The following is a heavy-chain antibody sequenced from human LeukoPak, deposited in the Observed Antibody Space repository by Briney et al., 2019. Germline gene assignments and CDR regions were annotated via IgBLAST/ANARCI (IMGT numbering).Heavy chain of an antibody. D-gene: IGHD3-10*01. Sequence: GGSLRLSCAASGFPFSRNDMSWVRQAPGKGLEWVSSISGSGDRTYYADSVKGRFTISRDTSKNTLYLEMNSLRAEDAAVYYCAKYRGFGDSYDTWGQGTLVTVSS. V-gene: IGHV3-23*01. CDR2: ISGSGDRT. CDR3: AKYRGFGDSYDT. CDR1: GFPFSRND. J-gene: IGHJ5*02.